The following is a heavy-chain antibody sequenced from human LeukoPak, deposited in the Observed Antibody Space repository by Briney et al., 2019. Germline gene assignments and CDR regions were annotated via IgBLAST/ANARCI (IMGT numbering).Heavy chain of an antibody. CDR2: IYYSGST. CDR1: VGSISSGGYY. J-gene: IGHJ3*02. V-gene: IGHV4-31*03. CDR3: ARDGWYDILTGYPI. Sequence: SETLSLTCTFSVGSISSGGYYWSWIRRPPGKGLEWIGYIYYSGSTYYNPSLKSRVTISVDTSKNQFSLKLSSVTAADTAVYYCARDGWYDILTGYPIWGQGTMVTVSS. D-gene: IGHD3-9*01.